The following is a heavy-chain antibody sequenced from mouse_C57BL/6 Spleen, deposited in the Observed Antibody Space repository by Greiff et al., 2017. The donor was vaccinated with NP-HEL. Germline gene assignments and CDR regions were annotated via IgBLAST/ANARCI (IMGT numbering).Heavy chain of an antibody. V-gene: IGHV5-15*01. J-gene: IGHJ1*03. Sequence: DVMLVESGGGLVQPGGSLKLSCAASGFTFSDYGMAWVRQAPRKGPEWVAFISNLAYSIYYADTVTGRFTISRENAKNTLYLEMSSLRSEDTAMYYCARGGGYFDVWGTGTTVTVSS. CDR1: GFTFSDYG. CDR2: ISNLAYSI. CDR3: ARGGGYFDV.